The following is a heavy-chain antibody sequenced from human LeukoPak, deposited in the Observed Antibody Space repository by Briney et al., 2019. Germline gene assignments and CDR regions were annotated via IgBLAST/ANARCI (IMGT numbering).Heavy chain of an antibody. Sequence: RGSLRLSCVASGFTFSKNWMHWVRQAPGKGLVWVSRIQGDGSNTNYADSVKGRFSISRDNAKNTVYLQMNSLRAEDTGIYYCARGTSAGGPISPFDFWGQGTVVTVSS. J-gene: IGHJ4*02. CDR3: ARGTSAGGPISPFDF. CDR2: IQGDGSNT. V-gene: IGHV3-74*01. D-gene: IGHD6-13*01. CDR1: GFTFSKNW.